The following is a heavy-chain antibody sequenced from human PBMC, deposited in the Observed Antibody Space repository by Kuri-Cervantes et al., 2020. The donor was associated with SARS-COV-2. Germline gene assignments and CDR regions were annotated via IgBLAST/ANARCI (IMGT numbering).Heavy chain of an antibody. CDR1: GGSISSSSYY. D-gene: IGHD6-6*01. J-gene: IGHJ4*02. CDR2: IYYSGST. V-gene: IGHV4-61*01. Sequence: SETLSLTCTVSGGSISSSSYYWSWIRQPPGKGLEWIGYIYYSGSTNYNPSLKSRVTISVDTSKNQFPLKLSSVTAADTAVYYCASHKYSSSSYFDYWGQGTLVTVSS. CDR3: ASHKYSSSSYFDY.